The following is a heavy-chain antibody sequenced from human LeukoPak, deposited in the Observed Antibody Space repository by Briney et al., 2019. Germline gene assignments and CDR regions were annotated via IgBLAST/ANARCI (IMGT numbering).Heavy chain of an antibody. Sequence: PGGSLRLSCAASGFTFSSYALHWVRQAPGKGLEWVAVISYDGSNKYYADSVKGRFTISRDNPKNTLCLQMNSLRAEDTAVYYCARSRVAPAATAPFDCWGQGTLVTVSS. D-gene: IGHD2-2*01. CDR1: GFTFSSYA. CDR2: ISYDGSNK. CDR3: ARSRVAPAATAPFDC. J-gene: IGHJ4*02. V-gene: IGHV3-30-3*01.